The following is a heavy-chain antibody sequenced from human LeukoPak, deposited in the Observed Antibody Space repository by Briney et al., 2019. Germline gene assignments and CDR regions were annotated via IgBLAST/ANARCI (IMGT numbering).Heavy chain of an antibody. J-gene: IGHJ4*02. CDR1: GFTVSSNY. D-gene: IGHD6-19*01. CDR3: ATPGIAVAGTPFDY. Sequence: PGGSLRLSCAASGFTVSSNYMTWVRQPPGKGLEWIGEINHSGSTNYNPSLKSRVTISVDTSKNQFSLKLSSVTAADTAVYYCATPGIAVAGTPFDYWGQGTLVTVSS. V-gene: IGHV4-34*08. CDR2: INHSGST.